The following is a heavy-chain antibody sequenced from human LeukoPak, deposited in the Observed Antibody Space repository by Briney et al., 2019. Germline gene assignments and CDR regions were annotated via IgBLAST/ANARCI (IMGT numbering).Heavy chain of an antibody. Sequence: ASVKVSCKASGYAFTNYGITWVRQAPGQGLEWMGWINPNSGGTNYAQKFQGRVTMTRDTSISTAYMELSRLRSDDTAVYYCARGQGYDYARYGMDVWGQGTTVTVSS. CDR2: INPNSGGT. J-gene: IGHJ6*02. CDR1: GYAFTNYG. CDR3: ARGQGYDYARYGMDV. V-gene: IGHV1-2*02. D-gene: IGHD5-12*01.